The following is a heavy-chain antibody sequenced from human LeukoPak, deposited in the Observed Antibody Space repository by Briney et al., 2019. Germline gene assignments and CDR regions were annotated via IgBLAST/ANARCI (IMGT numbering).Heavy chain of an antibody. CDR3: EKGWFGTVGDY. Sequence: GGSLRLSCEASGFTFSNYAMNWVRQAPGKGLEWVSVISGSGDNIIYADSLKGRFTNSRDNSKSILYLQMNSLRAEDTAVYYCEKGWFGTVGDYWGQGTLVTVSS. D-gene: IGHD3-10*01. J-gene: IGHJ4*02. CDR2: ISGSGDNI. CDR1: GFTFSNYA. V-gene: IGHV3-23*01.